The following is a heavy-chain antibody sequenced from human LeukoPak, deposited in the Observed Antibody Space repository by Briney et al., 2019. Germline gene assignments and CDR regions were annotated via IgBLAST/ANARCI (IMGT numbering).Heavy chain of an antibody. CDR2: IYYSGST. J-gene: IGHJ3*02. Sequence: SQTLSLTCTVSGGSISSGDYYWSWIRQPPGKGLEWIGYIYYSGSTYYNPSLRSRVTISVDTTKNQFSLKLSSVTAADTAVYYCARGKAHGDYAPARAFDIWGQGTMVTVSS. CDR3: ARGKAHGDYAPARAFDI. CDR1: GGSISSGDYY. D-gene: IGHD4-17*01. V-gene: IGHV4-30-4*01.